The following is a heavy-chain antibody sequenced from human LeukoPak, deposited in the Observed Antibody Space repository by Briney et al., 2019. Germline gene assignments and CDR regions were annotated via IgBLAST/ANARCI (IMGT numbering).Heavy chain of an antibody. CDR3: AKSPGVSVAAADTGMFDY. CDR2: ISGSGGST. V-gene: IGHV3-23*01. D-gene: IGHD6-13*01. Sequence: GGSLRLSCAASGFPFSSSWVHWVRQAPGKGLVWVSVISGSGGSTYYADSVKGRFTISRDNYKNTLYLQMKSLRAEDTAVYYCAKSPGVSVAAADTGMFDYWGQGTLVTVSS. J-gene: IGHJ4*02. CDR1: GFPFSSSW.